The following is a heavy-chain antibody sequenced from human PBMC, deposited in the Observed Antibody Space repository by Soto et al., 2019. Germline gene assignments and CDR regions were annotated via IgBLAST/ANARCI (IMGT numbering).Heavy chain of an antibody. Sequence: PGGSLRLSCAASGFTFDDYAMHWVRQAPGKGLEWVSGISWNSGSIGYADSVRGRFTISRDNAKNSLYLQMNSLRAEDTALYYCAKESGQWLVLVYFDYWGQGTLVTVSS. D-gene: IGHD6-19*01. V-gene: IGHV3-9*01. CDR3: AKESGQWLVLVYFDY. CDR2: ISWNSGSI. CDR1: GFTFDDYA. J-gene: IGHJ4*02.